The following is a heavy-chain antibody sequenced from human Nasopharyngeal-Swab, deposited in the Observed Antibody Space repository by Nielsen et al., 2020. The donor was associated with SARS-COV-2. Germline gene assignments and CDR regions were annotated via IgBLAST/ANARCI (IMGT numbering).Heavy chain of an antibody. CDR3: SRCGGSCYTGKDY. Sequence: GESLKISCAASGFTFSGYAMSWVRQAPGKGLEWVSAIGSTGGSTYYADSVKGQFTISRDNSKNTLYLQMNSLMTEDTAVYYCSRCGGSCYTGKDYWGQGTLVTVSS. V-gene: IGHV3-23*01. D-gene: IGHD2-15*01. J-gene: IGHJ4*02. CDR1: GFTFSGYA. CDR2: IGSTGGST.